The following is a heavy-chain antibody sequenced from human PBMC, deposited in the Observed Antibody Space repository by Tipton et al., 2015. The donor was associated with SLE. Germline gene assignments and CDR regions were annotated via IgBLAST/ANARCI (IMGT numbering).Heavy chain of an antibody. J-gene: IGHJ4*02. CDR1: GGSISSHY. Sequence: LRLSCTVSGGSISSHYWSWIRQPPGKGLEWIGYIYYSGSTNYNPSLKSRVTISVDTSKNQFSLKLSSVTAADTAVYYCAREGLSYYDSSGYPLRVWGQGTLVTVSS. D-gene: IGHD3-22*01. CDR3: AREGLSYYDSSGYPLRV. V-gene: IGHV4-59*11. CDR2: IYYSGST.